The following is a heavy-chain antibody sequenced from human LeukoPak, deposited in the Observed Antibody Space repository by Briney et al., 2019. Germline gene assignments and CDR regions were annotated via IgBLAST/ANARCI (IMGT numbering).Heavy chain of an antibody. CDR1: GGSISRSY. D-gene: IGHD3-3*01. Sequence: SETLSLTCTVSGGSISRSYWSWVRQPAGKGLEWIGRIYSSGTTNYNPSLKSRVIMSVDTSKNQFSLKLKSVTAADTAVYYCARISRGELRFSEASWFDPWGQGAPVTVSS. CDR3: ARISRGELRFSEASWFDP. CDR2: IYSSGTT. V-gene: IGHV4-4*07. J-gene: IGHJ5*02.